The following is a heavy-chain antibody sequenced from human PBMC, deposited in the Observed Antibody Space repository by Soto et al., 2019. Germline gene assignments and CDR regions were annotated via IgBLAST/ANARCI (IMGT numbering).Heavy chain of an antibody. D-gene: IGHD3-22*01. CDR2: ISGSGGST. V-gene: IGHV3-23*01. Sequence: PGRSLRLSCAASGFTFSSYAMSWFRQAPGKGLEWVSAISGSGGSTYYADSVKRRFTISRDNSKNTLYLQMNSLRAEDTAVYYCAKDYHAENYYDRSGYPPNFDYWGQGTMVTVSS. J-gene: IGHJ4*02. CDR3: AKDYHAENYYDRSGYPPNFDY. CDR1: GFTFSSYA.